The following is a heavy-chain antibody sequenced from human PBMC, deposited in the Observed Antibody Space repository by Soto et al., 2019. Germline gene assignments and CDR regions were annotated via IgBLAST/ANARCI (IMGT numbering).Heavy chain of an antibody. J-gene: IGHJ4*02. CDR1: GDSVSSNW. V-gene: IGHV5-10-1*01. CDR3: AKSGTTYYNKSGYSV. Sequence: GESLKISCQSLGDSVSSNWMTWVRQMPGKGLEWMGRIDPSDSFTYYSPSFEGHVTISFDLSINTAYLQWSSLKASDTATYFCAKSGTTYYNKSGYSVWGQGTLVTVSS. D-gene: IGHD3-22*01. CDR2: IDPSDSFT.